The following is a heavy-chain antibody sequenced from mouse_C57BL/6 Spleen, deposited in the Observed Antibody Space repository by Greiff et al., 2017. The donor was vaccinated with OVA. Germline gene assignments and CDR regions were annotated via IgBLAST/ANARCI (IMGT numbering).Heavy chain of an antibody. CDR3: ARSTGTGYFDY. V-gene: IGHV1-64*01. CDR2: IHPNSGST. Sequence: VQLQQPGAELVKPGASVKLSCKASGYTFTSYWMHWVKQRPGQGLEWIGMIHPNSGSTNYNEKFKSKATLTVDKSSSTAYMQLSSLTSEDSAVYYCARSTGTGYFDYWGQGTTLTVSS. J-gene: IGHJ2*01. CDR1: GYTFTSYW. D-gene: IGHD4-1*02.